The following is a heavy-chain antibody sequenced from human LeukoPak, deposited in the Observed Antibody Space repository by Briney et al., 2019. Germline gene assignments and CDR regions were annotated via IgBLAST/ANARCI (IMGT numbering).Heavy chain of an antibody. CDR1: GFTVSSNY. CDR3: AKYCTSTSCSQAGTPYYGMDG. D-gene: IGHD2-2*01. CDR2: IYSGGST. V-gene: IGHV3-53*01. Sequence: GGSLRLSCAASGFTVSSNYMSWVRQAPGKGLEWVSVIYSGGSTYYADSVKGRFTISRDNSKNTVYLQINSLRAEDTAVYYCAKYCTSTSCSQAGTPYYGMDGWGQGTTVTVSS. J-gene: IGHJ6*02.